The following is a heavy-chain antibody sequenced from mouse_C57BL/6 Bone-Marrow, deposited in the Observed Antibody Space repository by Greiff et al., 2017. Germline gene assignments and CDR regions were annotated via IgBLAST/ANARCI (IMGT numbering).Heavy chain of an antibody. CDR2: ISTYDGDA. V-gene: IGHV1-67*01. CDR3: ARVVYDYEGFAY. D-gene: IGHD2-4*01. CDR1: GYTFTDYA. J-gene: IGHJ3*01. Sequence: VQLQQSGPELVRPGVSVKISCKGSGYTFTDYAMHWVKQSPAKSLEWIGVISTYDGDASNNQKFKDKATMTVDKSSSTAYMELDRLTSVDSAVYCCARVVYDYEGFAYWGQGTLVTVSA.